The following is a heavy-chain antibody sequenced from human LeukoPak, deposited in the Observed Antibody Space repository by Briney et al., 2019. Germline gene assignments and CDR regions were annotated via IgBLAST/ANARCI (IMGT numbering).Heavy chain of an antibody. V-gene: IGHV3-21*01. CDR3: ARVMTTVTNGWFDP. CDR1: GFTFSSYS. CDR2: ISSSSSYI. D-gene: IGHD4-17*01. J-gene: IGHJ5*02. Sequence: GGSLRLSCAASGFTFSSYSMNWVRQAPGKGLEWVSSISSSSSYIYYADSVKGRFTVSRDNAKNSLYLQMNSLRAEDTAVYYCARVMTTVTNGWFDPWGQGTLVTVSS.